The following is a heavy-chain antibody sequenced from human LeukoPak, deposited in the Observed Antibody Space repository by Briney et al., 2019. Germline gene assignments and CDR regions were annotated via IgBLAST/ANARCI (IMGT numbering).Heavy chain of an antibody. J-gene: IGHJ6*04. CDR3: AGKEGDYYYYGMDV. V-gene: IGHV4-38-2*01. CDR1: GYSISSGYY. Sequence: SETLSLTCAVSGYSISSGYYWGWIRQPPGKGLEWIESIYHSGSTYYNPSLKSRVTISVDTSKNQFSLKLSSVTAADTAVYYCAGKEGDYYYYGMDVWGKGTTVTVSS. D-gene: IGHD2-21*01. CDR2: IYHSGST.